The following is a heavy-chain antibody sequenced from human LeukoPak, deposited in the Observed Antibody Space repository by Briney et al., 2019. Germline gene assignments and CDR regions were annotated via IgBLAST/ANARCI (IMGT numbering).Heavy chain of an antibody. CDR1: GYTFKNYG. CDR2: ISTYNGNT. CDR3: ARDVDYYGSSGHTADFDS. J-gene: IGHJ4*02. V-gene: IGHV1-18*01. D-gene: IGHD3-22*01. Sequence: ASVKLSCKTSGYTFKNYGITWVRQAPGQGLEWMGLISTYNGNTKYAQKFQGRFTMTTDTSTSTAYLEMRSLRSDDTAVYYCARDVDYYGSSGHTADFDSWGQGTLVTVSS.